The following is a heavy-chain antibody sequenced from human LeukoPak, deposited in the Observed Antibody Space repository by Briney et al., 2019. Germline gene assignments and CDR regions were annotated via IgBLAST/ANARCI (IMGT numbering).Heavy chain of an antibody. V-gene: IGHV3-73*01. D-gene: IGHD3-16*01. CDR2: IRSKANSYAT. Sequence: GGTLRLSCAASGFTFSGSAMHWVRQASGKGLEWVGRIRSKANSYATAYAASVKGRFTISRDDSKNTAYLQMNSLKTEDTAVYYCTQTGYDYVWGDAFDIWGQGTMVTVSS. J-gene: IGHJ3*02. CDR3: TQTGYDYVWGDAFDI. CDR1: GFTFSGSA.